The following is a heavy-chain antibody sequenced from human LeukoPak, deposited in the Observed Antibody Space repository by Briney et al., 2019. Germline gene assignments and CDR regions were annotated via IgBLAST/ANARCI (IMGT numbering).Heavy chain of an antibody. J-gene: IGHJ4*02. CDR2: MNPNSGNT. D-gene: IGHD5-12*01. Sequence: ASVKVSCKASGFTFTSSAVQWVRQATGQGLEWMGWMNPNSGNTGYAQKFQGRVTMTRNTSISTAYMELSSLRSEDTAVYYCARGHDGRYSGYDWGSTFDYWGQGTLVTVSP. CDR1: GFTFTSSA. V-gene: IGHV1-8*02. CDR3: ARGHDGRYSGYDWGSTFDY.